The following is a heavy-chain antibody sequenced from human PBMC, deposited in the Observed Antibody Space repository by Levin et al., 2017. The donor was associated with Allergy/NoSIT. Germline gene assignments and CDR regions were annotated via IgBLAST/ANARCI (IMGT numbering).Heavy chain of an antibody. Sequence: GGSLRLSCVGTEFTFSDYWMNWVRQAPGKGLEWVANIREDGGAKNYVDSVKGRFIISRDNTDNSLYLQINSLRSEDMGVYYCARGSDAVITEGKKVRHFYYKMDVWGQGTTVIVSS. CDR2: IREDGGAK. D-gene: IGHD2-21*02. J-gene: IGHJ6*02. V-gene: IGHV3-7*01. CDR1: EFTFSDYW. CDR3: ARGSDAVITEGKKVRHFYYKMDV.